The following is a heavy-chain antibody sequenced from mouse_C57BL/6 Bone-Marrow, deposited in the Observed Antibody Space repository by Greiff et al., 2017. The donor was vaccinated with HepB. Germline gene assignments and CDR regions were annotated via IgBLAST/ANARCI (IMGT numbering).Heavy chain of an antibody. CDR3: TPRGYFDY. CDR2: IDPENGDT. J-gene: IGHJ2*01. Sequence: EVKLMESGAELVRPGASVKLSCTASGFNIKDDYMHWVKQRPEQGLEWIGWIDPENGDTEYASKFQGKATITADTSSNTAYLQLSSLTSEDTAVYYCTPRGYFDYWGQGTTLTVSS. D-gene: IGHD2-10*02. CDR1: GFNIKDDY. V-gene: IGHV14-4*01.